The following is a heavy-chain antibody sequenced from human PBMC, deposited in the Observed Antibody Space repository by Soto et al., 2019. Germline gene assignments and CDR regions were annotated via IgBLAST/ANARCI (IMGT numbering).Heavy chain of an antibody. D-gene: IGHD3-16*01. J-gene: IGHJ4*02. V-gene: IGHV3-23*01. CDR1: GFKFRNYA. CDR3: AKDRRAGGNSAFYFDF. CDR2: ISATGGGT. Sequence: GSLRLSCAASGFKFRNYAMSWVRQAPGKGLEWVSLISATGGGTYYADSVKGRFTISRDNSHNTLYLQVHSLTAEDTAVYYCAKDRRAGGNSAFYFDFWGQGAQVTVSS.